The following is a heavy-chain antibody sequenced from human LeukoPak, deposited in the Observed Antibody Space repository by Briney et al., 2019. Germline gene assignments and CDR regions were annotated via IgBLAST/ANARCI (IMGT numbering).Heavy chain of an antibody. V-gene: IGHV4-39*01. CDR2: IYYSGST. Sequence: PSETLSLTCTVSGGSISSSSYYWGWIRQPPGKGLEWIGSIYYSGSTYYNPSLKSRVTISVDTSKNQFSLKLSSVTAADTAVYYCARRPSPSSGYYYDYYYMDVWGKGTTVTVS. D-gene: IGHD3-22*01. J-gene: IGHJ6*03. CDR3: ARRPSPSSGYYYDYYYMDV. CDR1: GGSISSSSYY.